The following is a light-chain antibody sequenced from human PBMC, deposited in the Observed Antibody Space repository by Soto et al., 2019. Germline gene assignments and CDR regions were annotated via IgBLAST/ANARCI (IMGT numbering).Light chain of an antibody. CDR2: EDN. CDR3: QSYDSSNHGV. V-gene: IGLV6-57*04. CDR1: SGSIASNH. J-gene: IGLJ2*01. Sequence: FLLTQPHSVSESPGKTVTISCTRSSGSIASNHVQWYQQRPGSAPTTVIYEDNQRPSGVPDRFSGSIDSSSNSASLTISGLKTEDEADYYCQSYDSSNHGVFGGGTKLTVL.